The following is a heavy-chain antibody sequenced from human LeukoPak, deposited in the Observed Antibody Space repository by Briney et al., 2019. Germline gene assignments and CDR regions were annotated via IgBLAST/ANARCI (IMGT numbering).Heavy chain of an antibody. CDR1: GFTFSSYA. CDR2: ISGSGGST. J-gene: IGHJ4*02. V-gene: IGHV3-23*01. Sequence: GGSLRLSCAASGFTFSSYAMSWVRQAPGKGLEWVSGISGSGGSTYYGDSVKGRFTISRDNSKNTLYLQMNSLRAEDTAVYYCAKQSSMVATVNYFDLWGQGTLVTVSS. D-gene: IGHD5-12*01. CDR3: AKQSSMVATVNYFDL.